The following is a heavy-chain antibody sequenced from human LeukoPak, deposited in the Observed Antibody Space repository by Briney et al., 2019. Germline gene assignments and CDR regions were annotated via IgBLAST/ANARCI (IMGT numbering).Heavy chain of an antibody. V-gene: IGHV3-33*06. D-gene: IGHD3-10*01. CDR3: AKAIGAGRFYYYGMDV. CDR2: IWSDGSNK. Sequence: PGRSLRLSCEASGFTFSSYGIHWVRQAPGKGLEWVAVIWSDGSNKYYADSVKGRFTISRDNSKNTLYLQMNSLRAEDTAVYYCAKAIGAGRFYYYGMDVWGQGTTVTVSS. J-gene: IGHJ6*02. CDR1: GFTFSSYG.